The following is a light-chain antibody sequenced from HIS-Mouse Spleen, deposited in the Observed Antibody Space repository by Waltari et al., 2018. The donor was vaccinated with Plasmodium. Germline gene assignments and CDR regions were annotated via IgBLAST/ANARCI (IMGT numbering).Light chain of an antibody. CDR2: KDS. V-gene: IGLV3-25*03. CDR3: QSADSSGTYVV. J-gene: IGLJ2*01. CDR1: ALPNQY. Sequence: SYELTQPPSVSVSPGQPARLTCSGDALPNQYAYWYQQKPGQAPGLVFYKDSGRPSGVPERFSGSSSGTTVTLTIGGVQAEDEADYYCQSADSSGTYVVFGGGTKLTVL.